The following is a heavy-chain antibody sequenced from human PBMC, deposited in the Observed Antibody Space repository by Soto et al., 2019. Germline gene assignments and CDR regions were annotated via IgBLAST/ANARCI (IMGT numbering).Heavy chain of an antibody. CDR1: SGYISRSNW. D-gene: IGHD2-8*01. J-gene: IGHJ6*03. Sequence: PAETLSLTRSICSGYISRSNWWRWVRQPPGKGLEWIGEIYHSGSTNYNPSLKSRVTKSVDKSKNQFSLKLSSVTAADTAVYYCARVGCTNGVCYQADQSYYYMDVWGKGTTVTVSS. CDR2: IYHSGST. CDR3: ARVGCTNGVCYQADQSYYYMDV. V-gene: IGHV4-4*02.